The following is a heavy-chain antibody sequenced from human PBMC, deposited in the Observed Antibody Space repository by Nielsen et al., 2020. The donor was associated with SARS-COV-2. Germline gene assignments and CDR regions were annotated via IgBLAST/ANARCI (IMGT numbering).Heavy chain of an antibody. CDR3: ARARATIFGLVMSYGMDV. CDR2: ISAYNGNT. V-gene: IGHV1-18*01. Sequence: ASVKVSCKASGYTFTSSGIRWVRQAPGQGLEWMGWISAYNGNTNYAQKFQGTVTMTRDASISTVYMELTSDDTAVYYCARARATIFGLVMSYGMDVWGQGTTVAVSS. CDR1: GYTFTSSG. D-gene: IGHD3/OR15-3a*01. J-gene: IGHJ6*02.